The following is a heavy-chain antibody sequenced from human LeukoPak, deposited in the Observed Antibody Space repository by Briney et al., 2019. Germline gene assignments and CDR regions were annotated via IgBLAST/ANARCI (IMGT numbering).Heavy chain of an antibody. Sequence: GGSLRLSCAASGFTFSSYAMSWVRQAPGKGLEWVSAISGIGDRTYYVDSVKGRFTISRDNSKNMVYLQMNSLKTEDTALYYCTTDPYYDIWGQGTMVTVSS. V-gene: IGHV3-23*01. CDR3: TTDPYYDI. J-gene: IGHJ3*02. CDR2: ISGIGDRT. CDR1: GFTFSSYA. D-gene: IGHD1-26*01.